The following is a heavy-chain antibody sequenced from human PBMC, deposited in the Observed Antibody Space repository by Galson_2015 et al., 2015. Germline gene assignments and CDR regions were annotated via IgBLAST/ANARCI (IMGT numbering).Heavy chain of an antibody. V-gene: IGHV3-48*02. CDR3: AREGTTTTPSWFDP. CDR2: ITSGGSSV. J-gene: IGHJ5*02. Sequence: SLRLSCAASGFSFSSHSLSWVRQAPGKGLEWVSYITSGGSSVYYADSVRGRFTISRDNAKNSLYLQMSSLRDEDTAVYYCAREGTTTTPSWFDPWGQGTLVTVSS. D-gene: IGHD1-26*01. CDR1: GFSFSSHS.